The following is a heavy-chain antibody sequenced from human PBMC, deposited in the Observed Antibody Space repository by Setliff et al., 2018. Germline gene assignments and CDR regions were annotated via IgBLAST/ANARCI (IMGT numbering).Heavy chain of an antibody. CDR1: GFTFSSHG. Sequence: PGESLKISCGASGFTFSSHGMTWVRLAPGKGLEWISYISTSSSTIYTADSVKGRFTISRDNAKNSVYLQMNSLRADDTAVYYCARGVPFDYWGQGTLVTVSS. CDR2: ISTSSSTI. CDR3: ARGVPFDY. J-gene: IGHJ4*02. V-gene: IGHV3-48*04. D-gene: IGHD3-10*01.